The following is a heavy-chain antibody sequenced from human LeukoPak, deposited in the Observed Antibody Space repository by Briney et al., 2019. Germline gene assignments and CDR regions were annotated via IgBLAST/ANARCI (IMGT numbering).Heavy chain of an antibody. CDR1: GFTFSDYY. D-gene: IGHD3-10*01. V-gene: IGHV3-11*01. J-gene: IGHJ4*02. CDR2: ISSSGGTI. CDR3: ATDGITMVRGVMDY. Sequence: GGSLRLSCAASGFTFSDYYMSWIRQAPGKGLEWVSYISSSGGTIYYADSVRGRFTISRDDSKNTLYLQMNSLRAEDTAVYYCATDGITMVRGVMDYWGQGTLVTVSS.